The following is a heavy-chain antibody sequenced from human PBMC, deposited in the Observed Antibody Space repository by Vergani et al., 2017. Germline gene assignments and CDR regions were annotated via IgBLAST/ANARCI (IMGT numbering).Heavy chain of an antibody. CDR2: IYTSGST. Sequence: QVQLQESGPGLVKPSQTLSLTCTVSGGSISSGSYYWSWIRQPAGKGLEWIGRIYTSGSTNYNPSLKSRVTISVDTSKNQFSLKLSSVTAADTAVYYCARESGGEGYYYYYGMDVWGQGTTVTVSS. CDR3: ARESGGEGYYYYYGMDV. V-gene: IGHV4-61*02. CDR1: GGSISSGSYY. J-gene: IGHJ6*02. D-gene: IGHD2-8*02.